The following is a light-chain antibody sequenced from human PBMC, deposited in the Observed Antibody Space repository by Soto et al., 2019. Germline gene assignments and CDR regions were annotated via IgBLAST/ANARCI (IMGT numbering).Light chain of an antibody. V-gene: IGKV1-39*01. CDR2: GAF. CDR1: QSLNNR. Sequence: DIQSTQSPSTLSSSVGDRVTITCLSSQSLNNRLSWYQQKPGKAPNLLISGAFNLQSGVPSRFGGGGSGTDFTLTISSLQPEDFATYYCQQSYITLYSFGQGTDWRLN. CDR3: QQSYITLYS. J-gene: IGKJ2*01.